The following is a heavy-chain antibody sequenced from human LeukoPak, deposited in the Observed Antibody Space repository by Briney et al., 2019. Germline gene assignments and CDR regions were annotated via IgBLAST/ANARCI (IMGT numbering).Heavy chain of an antibody. V-gene: IGHV3-74*01. J-gene: IGHJ4*02. CDR1: GFTFSSYW. D-gene: IGHD5-24*01. Sequence: GGSLRLSCAASGFTFSSYWMHWVRQAPGKGLVWVSRVKGDGSFTNYADSVYGRFTISRDNAKNTLYLHMNSLRAEDTAVYYCVRDGDDLNFDYWGQGNLVTVSS. CDR3: VRDGDDLNFDY. CDR2: VKGDGSFT.